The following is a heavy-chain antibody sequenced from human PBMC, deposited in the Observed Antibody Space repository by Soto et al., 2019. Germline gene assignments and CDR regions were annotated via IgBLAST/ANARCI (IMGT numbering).Heavy chain of an antibody. CDR3: AKTFGSNWLLDY. Sequence: EVQLLESGGGLVQPGGSPRLSCAGSGFTFSDYAISWVRQAPGKGLEWVSAMSGRGGSVYYADSVKGRFTISRDNSKNTVYLQMSSLRGEDTAIYYCAKTFGSNWLLDYWGRGTLVTVSS. CDR1: GFTFSDYA. J-gene: IGHJ4*02. CDR2: MSGRGGSV. D-gene: IGHD6-13*01. V-gene: IGHV3-23*01.